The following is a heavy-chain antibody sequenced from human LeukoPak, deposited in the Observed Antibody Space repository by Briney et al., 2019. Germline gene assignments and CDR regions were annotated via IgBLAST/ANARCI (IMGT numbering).Heavy chain of an antibody. CDR1: GFTFSSYW. Sequence: GGSLRLSCAASGFTFSSYWMHWVRQAPGKGLVWVSRISDDGSSTYYVDSVKGRFTISGDNAKNLLYLQMDSLRAEDTAVYYCARGIWAAAGTGDVWGKGTTVTVTS. CDR3: ARGIWAAAGTGDV. J-gene: IGHJ6*04. CDR2: ISDDGSST. D-gene: IGHD6-13*01. V-gene: IGHV3-74*01.